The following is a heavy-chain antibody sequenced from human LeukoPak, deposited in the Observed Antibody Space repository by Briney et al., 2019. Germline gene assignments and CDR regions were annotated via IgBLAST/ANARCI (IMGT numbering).Heavy chain of an antibody. CDR3: ARGGVTMVRGDY. CDR1: GRTVSSYA. J-gene: IGHJ4*02. CDR2: IIHILGIA. V-gene: IGHV1-69*04. D-gene: IGHD3-10*01. Sequence: SVKVSCKASGRTVSSYAISWVRQAPGQGLEWMGRIIHILGIANYAQKFQGRVTITADKSTSTAYMELSSLRSEDTAVYYCARGGVTMVRGDYWGRGTLVTVSS.